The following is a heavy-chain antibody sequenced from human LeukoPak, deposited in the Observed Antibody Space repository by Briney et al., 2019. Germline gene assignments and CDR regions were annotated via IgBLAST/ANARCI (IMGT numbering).Heavy chain of an antibody. V-gene: IGHV3-74*01. D-gene: IGHD6-6*01. Sequence: GGSLRLSCAASGFTFSSYAMSWVRQAPGKGLVWVSRISTDGSSTNSADSVKGRLTISRDNAKNTLYLQMNSLRAEDTAVYYCVREYSGSSGRAFDMWGQGTMVTVSP. CDR3: VREYSGSSGRAFDM. CDR2: ISTDGSST. CDR1: GFTFSSYA. J-gene: IGHJ3*02.